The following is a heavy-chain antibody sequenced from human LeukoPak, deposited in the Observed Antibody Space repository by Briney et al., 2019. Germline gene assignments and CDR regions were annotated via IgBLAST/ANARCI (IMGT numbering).Heavy chain of an antibody. CDR2: IYTSGST. V-gene: IGHV4-4*07. D-gene: IGHD2-2*01. J-gene: IGHJ6*03. CDR1: GGSISSYY. CDR3: ARAAKDIVVAPAALKPYYYYMDV. Sequence: SETLSLTCTVSGGSISSYYWSWIRQPAGKGLEWIGRIYTSGSTNYNPSLKSRVTMSVDTSKNQFSLKLSSVTAADTAVYYCARAAKDIVVAPAALKPYYYYMDVWGKGTAVTVSS.